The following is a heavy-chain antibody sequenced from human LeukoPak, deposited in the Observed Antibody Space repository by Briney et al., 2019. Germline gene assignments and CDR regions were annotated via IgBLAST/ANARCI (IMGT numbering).Heavy chain of an antibody. D-gene: IGHD3-22*01. V-gene: IGHV3-74*01. CDR2: INSDESST. Sequence: GGSLRLSCAASGFTFSSYWMHWVRQAPGKGLVWVSRINSDESSTTYADSVKGRFTISRDNAKNTLYLQMSSLRAEDTAVYYCARVRSGYVDYWGQGTLVTVSS. J-gene: IGHJ4*02. CDR3: ARVRSGYVDY. CDR1: GFTFSSYW.